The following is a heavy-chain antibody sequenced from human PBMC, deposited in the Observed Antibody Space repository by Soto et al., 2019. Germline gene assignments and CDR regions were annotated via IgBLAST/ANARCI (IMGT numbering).Heavy chain of an antibody. J-gene: IGHJ6*03. CDR3: AEGPHSASGYHYMDV. V-gene: IGHV3-13*01. CDR2: LSYAGDT. CDR1: GFTLGTYD. D-gene: IGHD3-10*01. Sequence: PGGSLRLSCAASGFTLGTYDLHWVRQATGKGLEWVAALSYAGDTYYPGSVKGRFTVSRESAKNSLYLQMNSLTAGDTAVYYCAEGPHSASGYHYMDVWGKGTTVTVSS.